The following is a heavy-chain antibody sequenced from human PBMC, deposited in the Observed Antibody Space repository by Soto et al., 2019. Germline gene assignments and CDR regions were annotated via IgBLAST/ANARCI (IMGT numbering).Heavy chain of an antibody. CDR1: GGSISSGYCY. CDR2: IYYSGST. V-gene: IGHV4-30-4*01. D-gene: IGHD3-22*01. CDR3: ARDSSGYYGGYYYYGMDV. J-gene: IGHJ6*02. Sequence: SETLSLTCTVSGGSISSGYCYWSWIRQPPGKGLEWIGYIYYSGSTYYNPSLKSRVTISVDTSKNQFSLKLSSVTAADTAVYYCARDSSGYYGGYYYYGMDVWGQGTTVTVSS.